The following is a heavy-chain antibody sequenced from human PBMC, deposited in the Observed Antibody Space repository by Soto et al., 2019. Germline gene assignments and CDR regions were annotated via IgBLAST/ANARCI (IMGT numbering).Heavy chain of an antibody. Sequence: QVQLVQSGAEVKKPGSSVRVSCKASGGTLRNYGISWVRQAPGQGLEWMGGIIPVFGTANYAQKFQGRVTSTADESTSTVYMDVTSLRSEDTAVYYCSRGDATKIVVATYYGMDVW. CDR1: GGTLRNYG. V-gene: IGHV1-69*12. D-gene: IGHD3-22*01. CDR3: SRGDATKIVVATYYGMDV. J-gene: IGHJ6*01. CDR2: IIPVFGTA.